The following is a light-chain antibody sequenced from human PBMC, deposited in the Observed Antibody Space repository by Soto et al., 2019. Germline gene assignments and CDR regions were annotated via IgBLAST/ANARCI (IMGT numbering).Light chain of an antibody. Sequence: QSVLTQPPSASGTPGQRVTISCCGASSNIGSNAVNWYQQLPVTAPQLLIYTTTTRPSGVPDRFSGSKSGTSASRDITGLQSEDEAEYHCAAWYANLNALVFGGGTKVAVL. J-gene: IGLJ2*01. CDR1: SSNIGSNA. CDR2: TTT. CDR3: AAWYANLNALV. V-gene: IGLV1-44*01.